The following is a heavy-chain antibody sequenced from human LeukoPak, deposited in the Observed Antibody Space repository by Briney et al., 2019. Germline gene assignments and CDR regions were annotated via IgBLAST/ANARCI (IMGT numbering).Heavy chain of an antibody. J-gene: IGHJ4*02. D-gene: IGHD5-12*01. CDR2: IYYSGST. V-gene: IGHV4-39*07. Sequence: SETLSLTCTVSGGSISSSSYYWGWIRQPPGKGLEWIGSIYYSGSTHYNPPLKSRVTISVDTSKNQFSLKLSSVTAADTAVYYCASDPSDYWGQGTLVTVSS. CDR1: GGSISSSSYY. CDR3: ASDPSDY.